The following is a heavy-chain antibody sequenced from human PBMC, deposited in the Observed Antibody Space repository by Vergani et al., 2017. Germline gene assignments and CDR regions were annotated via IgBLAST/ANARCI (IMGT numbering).Heavy chain of an antibody. CDR1: GGTFSSYA. CDR3: ASRRGGKTQRGATDY. J-gene: IGHJ4*02. D-gene: IGHD3-16*01. Sequence: QVQLVQSGAEVKKPGSSVKVSCKASGGTFSSYAISWVRQAPGQGLEWMGRIIPILGIANYAQKFQGRVTITADKSTSTAYMELSSLRSEDTAVYYCASRRGGKTQRGATDYWGQGTLVTVSS. CDR2: IIPILGIA. V-gene: IGHV1-69*04.